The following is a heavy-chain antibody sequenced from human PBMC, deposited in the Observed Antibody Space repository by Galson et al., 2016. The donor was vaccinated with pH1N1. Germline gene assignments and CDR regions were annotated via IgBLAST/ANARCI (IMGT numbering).Heavy chain of an antibody. D-gene: IGHD5-12*01. J-gene: IGHJ4*02. Sequence: SLRLSCAASGFTFSSYPIHWVRQPPGKGLEWVAVISNDGSKKYYADSVGGRFTISRDNSKSTLYLQMNSLRAEDTAVYYCARALFYDVDLVDYYFDYWGQGTLVTVSS. CDR2: ISNDGSKK. V-gene: IGHV3-30*04. CDR1: GFTFSSYP. CDR3: ARALFYDVDLVDYYFDY.